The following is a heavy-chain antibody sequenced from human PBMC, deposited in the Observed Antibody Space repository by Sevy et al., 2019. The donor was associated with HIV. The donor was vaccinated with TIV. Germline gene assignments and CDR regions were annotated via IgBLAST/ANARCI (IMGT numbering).Heavy chain of an antibody. V-gene: IGHV1-18*04. CDR2: ISAYNGNT. D-gene: IGHD2-15*01. Sequence: ASVKVSCKASGYTFTSYGISWVRQAPGQGLEWMGWISAYNGNTNYAQKLQGRVTMTTDTSTSTAYMELRSLRSDDTAVYYRASSSTPKGWFDPWGQGTLVTVSS. J-gene: IGHJ5*02. CDR1: GYTFTSYG. CDR3: ASSSTPKGWFDP.